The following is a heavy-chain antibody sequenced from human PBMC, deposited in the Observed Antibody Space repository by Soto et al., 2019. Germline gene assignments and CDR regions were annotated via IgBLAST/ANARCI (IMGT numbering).Heavy chain of an antibody. J-gene: IGHJ4*02. CDR3: ARTPYCTNGVCSAGFDY. CDR1: GFTISDYY. V-gene: IGHV3-11*01. D-gene: IGHD2-8*01. CDR2: ISSVGTTK. Sequence: GGSLRLSCAASGFTISDYYRSWIRQAPGKGLEWVAYISSVGTTKYYADSVKGRLSISMDNAKNSLYLQMNSLRAEDTAVYYCARTPYCTNGVCSAGFDYWGQGTLVTVSS.